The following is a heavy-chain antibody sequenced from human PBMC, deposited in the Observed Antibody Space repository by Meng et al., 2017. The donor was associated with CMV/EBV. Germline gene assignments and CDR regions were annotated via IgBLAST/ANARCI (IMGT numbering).Heavy chain of an antibody. V-gene: IGHV3-7*01. CDR3: ARSSGPRYFQH. CDR2: IKQDGSEK. CDR1: GFTLSSYW. Sequence: GESLKIPCAASGFTLSSYWMSWVPQAPGKGLEWVANIKQDGSEKYYVDSVKGRFTISRDNAKNSLYLPMNSLRAEDTAVYYCARSSGPRYFQHWGQGTLVTVSS. J-gene: IGHJ1*01.